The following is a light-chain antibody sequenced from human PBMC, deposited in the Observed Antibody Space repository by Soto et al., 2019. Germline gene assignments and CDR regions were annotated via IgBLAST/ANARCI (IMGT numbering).Light chain of an antibody. V-gene: IGLV2-23*01. CDR3: WSYAGSRPFV. CDR2: EGT. J-gene: IGLJ2*01. Sequence: QSALTQPASVSGSPEQSITISCTGTSSDVGAYNLVSWYQQLPGKAPRLIIYEGTKRPSGISHRFSGSKSDNTASLTISGLRAEDGAYYHCWSYAGSRPFVFGGGTK. CDR1: SSDVGAYNL.